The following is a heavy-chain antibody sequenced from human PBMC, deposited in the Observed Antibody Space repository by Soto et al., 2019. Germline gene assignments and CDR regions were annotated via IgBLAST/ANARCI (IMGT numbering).Heavy chain of an antibody. CDR3: AAGGGLPRYY. Sequence: SETLSLTCAVSGGSISSGGYSWSWTRQPPGKGLEWIGYIYHSGSTYYNPSLKSRVTISVDRSKNQFSLKLSSVTAADTAVYYCAAGGGLPRYYWGQGTLVTVSS. CDR2: IYHSGST. CDR1: GGSISSGGYS. D-gene: IGHD5-12*01. J-gene: IGHJ4*02. V-gene: IGHV4-30-2*01.